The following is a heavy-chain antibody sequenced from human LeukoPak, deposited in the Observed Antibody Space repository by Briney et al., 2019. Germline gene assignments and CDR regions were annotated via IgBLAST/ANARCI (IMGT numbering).Heavy chain of an antibody. CDR3: ARYSTTWPYWYFDL. CDR2: IYYSGST. D-gene: IGHD6-13*01. CDR1: GGSISSGDYY. V-gene: IGHV4-30-4*01. Sequence: PSETLSLTCTVSGGSISSGDYYWSWIRQPPGKGLEWIGYIYYSGSTYYNPSLKSRVTISVDNSKNQFSLKLTSVTAADTAVYYCARYSTTWPYWYFDLWGRGTLVTVSS. J-gene: IGHJ2*01.